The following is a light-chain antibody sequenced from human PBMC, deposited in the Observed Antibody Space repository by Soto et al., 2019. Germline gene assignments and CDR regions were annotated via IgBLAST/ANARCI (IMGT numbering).Light chain of an antibody. V-gene: IGLV2-14*01. CDR2: EVS. CDR3: SSYTNRTTLVI. J-gene: IGLJ2*01. Sequence: QSALTQPASVSGSLGQSITVSCTGTSSDVGGYNYVSWYQHHTGKAPKLMIYEVSNRPSGLSNRFSGSKSGNTASLTISGLQAEDEADYYCSSYTNRTTLVIFGGGTKLTVL. CDR1: SSDVGGYNY.